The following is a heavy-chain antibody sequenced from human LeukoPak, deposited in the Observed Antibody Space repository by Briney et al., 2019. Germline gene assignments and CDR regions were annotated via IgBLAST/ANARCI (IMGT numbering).Heavy chain of an antibody. J-gene: IGHJ4*02. Sequence: GQSLQISCKGSGYSFTNYWIGWVRQMPGKGLEWMGIIYPGDSDTRYSSSFQGQVSISADKSIRTAYLQWSSLKASDTAMYYCARHGSDMGYSSRWYLDYWGQGTLVTVSS. CDR2: IYPGDSDT. V-gene: IGHV5-51*01. CDR1: GYSFTNYW. D-gene: IGHD6-13*01. CDR3: ARHGSDMGYSSRWYLDY.